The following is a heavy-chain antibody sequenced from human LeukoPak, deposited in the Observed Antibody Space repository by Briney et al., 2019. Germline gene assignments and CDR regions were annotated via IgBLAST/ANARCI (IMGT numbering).Heavy chain of an antibody. J-gene: IGHJ6*04. CDR3: ARDHTIFGVVSPLGV. CDR2: ISSSSSYI. CDR1: GFTFSSYS. D-gene: IGHD3-3*01. V-gene: IGHV3-21*04. Sequence: PGGSLRLSCAASGFTFSSYSMNWVRQAPGKGLEWVSSISSSSSYIYYADSVKGRFTISRDNAKNSLYLQMNSLRAEDTALYYCARDHTIFGVVSPLGVWGKGTTVTVSS.